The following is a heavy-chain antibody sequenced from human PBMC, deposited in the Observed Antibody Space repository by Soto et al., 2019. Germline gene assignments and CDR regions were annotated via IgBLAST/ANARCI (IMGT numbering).Heavy chain of an antibody. J-gene: IGHJ4*02. CDR2: IYYSGST. D-gene: IGHD3-10*01. V-gene: IGHV4-39*01. Sequence: PSETLSLTCTVSGGPISSSSYYWGWIRQPPGKGLEWIGSIYYSGSTYYNPSLKSRVTISVDTSKNQFSLKLSSVTAADTAVYYCARHGGGQGYFDYWGQGTLVTVSS. CDR3: ARHGGGQGYFDY. CDR1: GGPISSSSYY.